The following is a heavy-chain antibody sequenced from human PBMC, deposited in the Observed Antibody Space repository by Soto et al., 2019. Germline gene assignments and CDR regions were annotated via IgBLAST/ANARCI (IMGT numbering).Heavy chain of an antibody. CDR3: ARDEGGYSYGISFDY. Sequence: SETLSLTCTVSGGSISSYYWNWIRQPAGKGLEWIGRIYSSGSTIYNPSFNSRVTMSVDTSKNQFSLKLSSVTAADTAVYYCARDEGGYSYGISFDYWGRGTLVTVS. CDR2: IYSSGST. V-gene: IGHV4-4*07. J-gene: IGHJ4*02. D-gene: IGHD5-18*01. CDR1: GGSISSYY.